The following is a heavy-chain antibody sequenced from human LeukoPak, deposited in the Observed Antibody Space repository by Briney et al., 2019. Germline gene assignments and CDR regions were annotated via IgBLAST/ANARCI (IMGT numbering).Heavy chain of an antibody. CDR3: AKITMVRGVIYYFDY. V-gene: IGHV3-48*03. J-gene: IGHJ4*02. D-gene: IGHD3-10*01. Sequence: PGGSLRLSCAASGFTFSSYEMNWVRQAPGKGLEWVSYISSSGSTIYYADSVKGRFTISRDNAKNSLYLQLNSLRAEDTAVYYCAKITMVRGVIYYFDYWGQGTLVTVSS. CDR2: ISSSGSTI. CDR1: GFTFSSYE.